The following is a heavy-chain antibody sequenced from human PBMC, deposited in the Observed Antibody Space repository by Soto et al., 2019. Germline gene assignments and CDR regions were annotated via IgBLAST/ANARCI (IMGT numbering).Heavy chain of an antibody. D-gene: IGHD2-2*01. CDR1: GYTFTGYY. V-gene: IGHV1-2*04. CDR3: ARTYCSSTSCSLDAFDI. Sequence: GESLKISCKASGYTFTGYYMHWVRQAPGQGLEWMGWINPNSGGTNYAQKFQGWVTMTRDTSISTAYMELSRLRSDDTAVYYCARTYCSSTSCSLDAFDIWGQGTMVTVSS. CDR2: INPNSGGT. J-gene: IGHJ3*02.